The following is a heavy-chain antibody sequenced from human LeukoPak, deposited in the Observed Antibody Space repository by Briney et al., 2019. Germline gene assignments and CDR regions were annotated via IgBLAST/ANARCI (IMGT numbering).Heavy chain of an antibody. J-gene: IGHJ4*02. V-gene: IGHV5-51*01. CDR2: IYPGDSDT. CDR1: GYIFTIYW. CDR3: ARRLKNSNGWTFDY. Sequence: GESLKISCKGSGYIFTIYWIGWVRQLPGKGLEWMGIIYPGDSDTRYSPSFQGQVTISADRSINTAYLQWSRLKASDTAIYYCARRLKNSNGWTFDYWGQGTLVTVSS. D-gene: IGHD6-19*01.